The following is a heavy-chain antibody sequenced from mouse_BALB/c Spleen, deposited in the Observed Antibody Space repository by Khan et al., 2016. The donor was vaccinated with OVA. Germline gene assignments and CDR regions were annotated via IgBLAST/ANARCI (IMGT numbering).Heavy chain of an antibody. CDR2: IWSGGNT. Sequence: QVRLQQSGPGLVQPSQSLSITCTVSGFSLTTYGVHWVRQSPGKGLEWLGLIWSGGNTAYNAAFISRLSITKDNSKSQVFFKMNSLQADGTAMYYCARNSYMYDFTYWGQGTLVTVSA. CDR1: GFSLTTYG. V-gene: IGHV2-2*01. J-gene: IGHJ3*01. CDR3: ARNSYMYDFTY. D-gene: IGHD2-14*01.